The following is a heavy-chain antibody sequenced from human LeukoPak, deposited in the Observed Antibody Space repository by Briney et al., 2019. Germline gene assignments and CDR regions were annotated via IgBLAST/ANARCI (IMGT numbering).Heavy chain of an antibody. CDR1: GGSISSSNW. CDR2: IYHSGST. CDR3: ARDSPPWFGELLSWFDP. V-gene: IGHV4-4*02. J-gene: IGHJ5*02. Sequence: PSETLSLTCAVSGGSISSSNWWSWVRQPPGKGLEWIGEIYHSGSTNYNPSLKSRVTISVDTSNNQFSLKLSSVTAADTAVYYCARDSPPWFGELLSWFDPWGQGTLVTVFS. D-gene: IGHD3-10*01.